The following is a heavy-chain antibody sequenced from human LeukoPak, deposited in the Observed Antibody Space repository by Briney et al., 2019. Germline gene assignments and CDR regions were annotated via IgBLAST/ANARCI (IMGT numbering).Heavy chain of an antibody. J-gene: IGHJ4*02. D-gene: IGHD2-15*01. CDR3: ARCRGSCYSLDY. CDR1: GGSISSYY. V-gene: IGHV4-59*01. Sequence: SETLSLTCTVSGGSISSYYWSRIRQPPGKGLEWIGYIYYSGSTNYNPSLKSRVTISVDTSKNQFSLKLSSVTAADTAVYYCARCRGSCYSLDYWGQGTLVTVSS. CDR2: IYYSGST.